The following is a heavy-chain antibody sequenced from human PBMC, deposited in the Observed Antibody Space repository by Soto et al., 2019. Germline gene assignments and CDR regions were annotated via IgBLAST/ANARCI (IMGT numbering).Heavy chain of an antibody. V-gene: IGHV4-39*01. CDR2: MSYSGST. CDR3: SRLAPEGFDP. D-gene: IGHD6-6*01. J-gene: IGHJ5*02. Sequence: SETLSLTCTVSGGSISKSSYYRVWIRQPPGKGLEWVGSMSYSGSTYYNPSLKSRVAISVDTSKNQLSLQVSSVTAADTAVYYCSRLAPEGFDPWGQRTLVTVSS. CDR1: GGSISKSSYY.